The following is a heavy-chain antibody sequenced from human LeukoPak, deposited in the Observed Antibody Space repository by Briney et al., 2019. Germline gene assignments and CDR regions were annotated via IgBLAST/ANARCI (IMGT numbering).Heavy chain of an antibody. CDR1: GFTFSSYW. CDR2: IKQDGSEK. V-gene: IGHV3-7*01. D-gene: IGHD3-9*01. J-gene: IGHJ4*02. Sequence: GGSLRLSCAASGFTFSSYWMSWVRQAPGKGLEWVANIKQDGSEKYYVDSVKGRFTISRDNAKNSLYLQMNSLRAEDTAVYYCARTLTDILTGYESATIGYWGQGTLVTVSS. CDR3: ARTLTDILTGYESATIGY.